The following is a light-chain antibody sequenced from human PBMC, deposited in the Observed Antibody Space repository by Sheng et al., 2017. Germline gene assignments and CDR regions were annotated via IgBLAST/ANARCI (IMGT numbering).Light chain of an antibody. CDR3: ISYTSTRTYV. V-gene: IGLV2-14*03. Sequence: QSALTQPASVSGSPGQSITISCTGTIGDVGGYDYVSWYQQRPGNVPKLLIYDVSNRPSGVSSRFSGSKSGNTASLAISGLQAEDEADYYCISYTSTRTYVFGSGTKVTVL. CDR1: IGDVGGYDY. J-gene: IGLJ1*01. CDR2: DVS.